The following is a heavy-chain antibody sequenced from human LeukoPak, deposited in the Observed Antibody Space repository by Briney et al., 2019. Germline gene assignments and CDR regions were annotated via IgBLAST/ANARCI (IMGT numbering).Heavy chain of an antibody. CDR1: GGSFSGYY. V-gene: IGHV4-34*01. J-gene: IGHJ5*02. CDR3: ARGANCSGGSCYPDTRFDP. Sequence: SETLSLTCAVYGGSFSGYYWSWIRQPPGKGLEWIGEINHSGSTNYNPSLKSRVTISVDTSKNQFSLKLSSVTAAGTAVYYCARGANCSGGSCYPDTRFDPWGQGTLVTVSS. D-gene: IGHD2-15*01. CDR2: INHSGST.